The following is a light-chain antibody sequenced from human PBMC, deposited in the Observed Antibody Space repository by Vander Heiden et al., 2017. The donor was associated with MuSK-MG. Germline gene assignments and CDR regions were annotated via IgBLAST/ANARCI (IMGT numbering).Light chain of an antibody. CDR3: MQCIHLP. V-gene: IGKV2-29*01. J-gene: IGKJ5*01. Sequence: DIVMTQTPLSLSVTPGQTASISCKSSQSLLHSDGKTYLYWDLEKPGQSPQLLIYEVCSRFSGMQDRFSGSGSGTDFTLKSSRVEAEDVGVYYSMQCIHLPFGQGTLMEIK. CDR1: QSLLHSDGKTY. CDR2: EVC.